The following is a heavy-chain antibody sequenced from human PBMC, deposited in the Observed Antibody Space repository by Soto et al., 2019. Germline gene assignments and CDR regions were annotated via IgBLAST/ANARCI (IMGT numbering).Heavy chain of an antibody. CDR3: ARDRELRYLDLLGPPHSHYAIDV. V-gene: IGHV4-31*03. J-gene: IGHJ6*02. CDR2: IYHSGTT. Sequence: SETLSLTCTVSGGSIGISGYYWSWIRQHPXKGLEWIGYIYHSGTTYYNPSLKSRVTISIDTSKNQFSLKLSSVTAADTAVYYCARDRELRYLDLLGPPHSHYAIDVWGQGTPVTVSS. CDR1: GGSIGISGYY. D-gene: IGHD3-9*01.